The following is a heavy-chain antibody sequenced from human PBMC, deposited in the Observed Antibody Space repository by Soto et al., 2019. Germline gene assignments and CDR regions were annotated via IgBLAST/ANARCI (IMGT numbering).Heavy chain of an antibody. D-gene: IGHD3-22*01. CDR3: ARSYYDSSGYYVDAFDI. V-gene: IGHV3-48*03. CDR2: ISSSGSTI. CDR1: GFTFSSYE. J-gene: IGHJ3*02. Sequence: LRLSCAASGFTFSSYEMNWVRQAPGKGLEWVSYISSSGSTIYYADSVKGRFTISRDNAKNSLYLQMNSLRAEDTAVYYCARSYYDSSGYYVDAFDIWGQGTMVTVSS.